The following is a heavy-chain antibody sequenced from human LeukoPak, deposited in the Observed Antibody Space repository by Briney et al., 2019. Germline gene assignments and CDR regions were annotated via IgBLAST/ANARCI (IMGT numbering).Heavy chain of an antibody. CDR1: GYTLTSYG. V-gene: IGHV1-18*01. Sequence: GASVKVSCKASGYTLTSYGISWVRQAPGQGLEWMGWISAYNGNTNYAQKLQGRVTMTTDTSTSTAYMELRSLRSDDTAVYYCASGPSSGWYYYFDYWGQGTLVTVSS. CDR3: ASGPSSGWYYYFDY. J-gene: IGHJ4*02. CDR2: ISAYNGNT. D-gene: IGHD6-19*01.